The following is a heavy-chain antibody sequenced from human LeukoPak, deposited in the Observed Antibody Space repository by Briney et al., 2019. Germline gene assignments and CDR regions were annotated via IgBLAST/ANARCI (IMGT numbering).Heavy chain of an antibody. CDR1: RFTPSSYA. Sequence: GGPLRLSCAASRFTPSSYAMSWGRQAPGEGLERVSAITDSGGSTYYADSVKGRFTISRDNSKNTLYLQMNTLRAEDTAIYYCAKGSSGSRPYYFDYWGQGTLVTVSS. CDR2: ITDSGGST. J-gene: IGHJ4*02. CDR3: AKGSSGSRPYYFDY. V-gene: IGHV3-23*01. D-gene: IGHD3-22*01.